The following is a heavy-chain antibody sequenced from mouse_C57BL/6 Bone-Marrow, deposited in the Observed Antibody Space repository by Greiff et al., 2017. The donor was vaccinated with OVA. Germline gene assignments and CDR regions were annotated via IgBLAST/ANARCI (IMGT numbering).Heavy chain of an antibody. J-gene: IGHJ1*03. CDR3: ASPLWLRRWYFDV. CDR2: IDPSDSYT. CDR1: GYTFTSYW. V-gene: IGHV1-69*01. Sequence: QVQLQQPGAELVMPGASVKLSCKASGYTFTSYWMPWVQQRPGQGLEWIGEIDPSDSYTNYHEKFKGKSTLTVDKSSSTAYMQLSSLTSEDAAVYYCASPLWLRRWYFDVWGTGTTVTVSS. D-gene: IGHD2-2*01.